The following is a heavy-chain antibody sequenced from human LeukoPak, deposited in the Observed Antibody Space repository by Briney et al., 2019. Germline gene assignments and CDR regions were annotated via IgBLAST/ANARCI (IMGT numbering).Heavy chain of an antibody. CDR1: GGSISSGDYY. CDR3: AILRGFRSGWSFDY. CDR2: IYYSGST. V-gene: IGHV4-30-4*08. D-gene: IGHD6-19*01. J-gene: IGHJ4*02. Sequence: KPSETLSLTCTVSGGSISSGDYYWSWIRQPPGKGLEWIGYIYYSGSTYYNPSLKSRVTISVDTSKNQFSLKLSSVTAADTAVYYCAILRGFRSGWSFDYWGQGTLVTVSS.